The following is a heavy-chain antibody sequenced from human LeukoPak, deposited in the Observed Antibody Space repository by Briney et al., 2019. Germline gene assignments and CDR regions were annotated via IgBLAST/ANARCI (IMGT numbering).Heavy chain of an antibody. D-gene: IGHD2/OR15-2a*01. J-gene: IGHJ4*02. Sequence: PGGSLRLPCAASGFVFSNFVMHWVRQAPGKGLVWVSRIPTDGNPTNYADFVQGRFTISRDNAKNTVYLQMNNLRAEDTAVYYCARDHYFKIDYWGQGTLVTVSS. CDR1: GFVFSNFV. CDR3: ARDHYFKIDY. CDR2: IPTDGNPT. V-gene: IGHV3-74*01.